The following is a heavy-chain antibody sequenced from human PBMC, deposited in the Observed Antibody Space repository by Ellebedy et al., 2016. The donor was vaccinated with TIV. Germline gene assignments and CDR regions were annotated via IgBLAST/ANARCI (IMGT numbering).Heavy chain of an antibody. Sequence: ASVKVSXXVSGYTLTELSMHWVRQAPGKGLEWMGGFDPEDGETIYAQKFQGRVTMTEDTSTDTAYMELSSLRSEDTAVYYCATYGSGSGSDAFDIWGQGTMVTVSS. D-gene: IGHD3-10*01. J-gene: IGHJ3*02. V-gene: IGHV1-24*01. CDR1: GYTLTELS. CDR3: ATYGSGSGSDAFDI. CDR2: FDPEDGET.